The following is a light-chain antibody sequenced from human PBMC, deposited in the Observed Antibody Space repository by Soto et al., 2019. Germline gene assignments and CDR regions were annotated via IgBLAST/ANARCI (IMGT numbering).Light chain of an antibody. CDR2: EVS. Sequence: QSALTQPASVSGSPGQSITISCTGTSSDVGGYNYVSWYQQHPGKAPKLMIYEVSNRPSGVSNRFSGSKSGNTASLTISGRQAEDESDYYFSSYTSSSTPRVFGGGTKLTAL. J-gene: IGLJ3*02. V-gene: IGLV2-14*01. CDR3: SSYTSSSTPRV. CDR1: SSDVGGYNY.